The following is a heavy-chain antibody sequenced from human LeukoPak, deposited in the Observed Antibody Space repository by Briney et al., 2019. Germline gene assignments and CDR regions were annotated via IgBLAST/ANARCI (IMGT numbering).Heavy chain of an antibody. D-gene: IGHD5-18*01. J-gene: IGHJ4*02. V-gene: IGHV3-30*18. CDR2: XXXDGSNK. Sequence: GRSLRLSCVASGFTFSSYGMHWVRQAPGKGLXXXXXXXXDGSNKYYADSVKGRFTISRDNSKNTLYLQMNSLRAEDTAVYYCAKDHLAGYSYGGYYFDYWGQGTLVTVSS. CDR3: AKDHLAGYSYGGYYFDY. CDR1: GFTFSSYG.